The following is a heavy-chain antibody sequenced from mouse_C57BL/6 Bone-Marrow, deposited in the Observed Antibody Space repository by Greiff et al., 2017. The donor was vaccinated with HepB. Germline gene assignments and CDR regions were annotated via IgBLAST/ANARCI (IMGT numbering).Heavy chain of an antibody. CDR3: ARPYYYGSSKGFAY. J-gene: IGHJ3*01. D-gene: IGHD1-1*01. CDR1: GYSFTDYN. CDR2: INPNYGTT. V-gene: IGHV1-39*01. Sequence: EVKLVESGPELVKPGASVKISCKASGYSFTDYNMNWVKQSNGKSLEWIGVINPNYGTTSYNQKFKGKATLTVDQSSSTAYMQLNSLTSEDSAVYYCARPYYYGSSKGFAYWGQGTLVTVSA.